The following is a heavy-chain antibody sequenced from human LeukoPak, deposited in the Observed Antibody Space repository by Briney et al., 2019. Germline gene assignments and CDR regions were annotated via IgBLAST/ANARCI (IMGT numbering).Heavy chain of an antibody. CDR2: ISSSSSTI. Sequence: GGSLRLSCAASGFTFSSYSMNWVRQAPGKGLEWVSYISSSSSTIYYADSVKGRFTISRDNAKNSLYLQMNSLRAEDTAVYYCARDGYSYGSGFDYWGQGTLVTVSS. CDR3: ARDGYSYGSGFDY. J-gene: IGHJ4*02. V-gene: IGHV3-48*04. CDR1: GFTFSSYS. D-gene: IGHD5-18*01.